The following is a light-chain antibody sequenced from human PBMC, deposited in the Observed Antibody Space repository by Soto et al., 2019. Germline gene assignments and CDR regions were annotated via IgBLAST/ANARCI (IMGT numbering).Light chain of an antibody. CDR3: QQYNNWPPYT. CDR1: QSVGSD. Sequence: EIVMTQSPTTLYVSPGESVTLSCRASQSVGSDLAWYQQIPGQAPRLLIYGASTRATGIPARFSGSGSATEFTLTISSLQSEDFAVYYCQQYNNWPPYTFGQGTKLEIK. J-gene: IGKJ2*01. CDR2: GAS. V-gene: IGKV3-15*01.